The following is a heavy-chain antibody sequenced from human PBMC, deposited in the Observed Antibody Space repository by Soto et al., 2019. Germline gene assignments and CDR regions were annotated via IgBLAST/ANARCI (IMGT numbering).Heavy chain of an antibody. CDR3: AREFYYDSSGIGFDS. J-gene: IGHJ4*02. CDR1: GGSISSGGYY. Sequence: SETLSLTYTVAGGSISSGGYYWSWIRQPPGKGLEWIGDFYSSGSPHHNPSLKNRVSISEDRSKNEFSLKLSSVTAADTAIYYCAREFYYDSSGIGFDSWGQGTLVTVSS. V-gene: IGHV4-61*08. D-gene: IGHD3-22*01. CDR2: FYSSGSP.